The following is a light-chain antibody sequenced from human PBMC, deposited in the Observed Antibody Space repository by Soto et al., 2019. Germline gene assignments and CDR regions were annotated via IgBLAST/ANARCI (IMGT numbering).Light chain of an antibody. V-gene: IGLV2-14*03. CDR1: SSDVGGYNF. CDR2: DVS. Sequence: QSVLTQPASVSGSPGQSITISCTGTSSDVGGYNFVSWYRQHPGKAPQLMIYDVSNLPSGVSNRFSGSKSGYTASLTISGLQAEDEGDYYCSSYTTSSTPYVVFGGGTKLTVL. J-gene: IGLJ2*01. CDR3: SSYTTSSTPYVV.